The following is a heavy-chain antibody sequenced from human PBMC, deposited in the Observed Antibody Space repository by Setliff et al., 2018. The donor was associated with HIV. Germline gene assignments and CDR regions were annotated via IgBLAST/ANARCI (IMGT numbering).Heavy chain of an antibody. D-gene: IGHD6-6*01. Sequence: GGSLRLSCAASGFTFSSYAMHWVRQAPGKGLEYVSSISSNGGNTYYASSLKGRFTISRDNSKNTLYLQMGSLRAGDMAVYYCARDASISSPYDAFDIWGQGTM. CDR2: ISSNGGNT. J-gene: IGHJ3*02. CDR3: ARDASISSPYDAFDI. V-gene: IGHV3-64*01. CDR1: GFTFSSYA.